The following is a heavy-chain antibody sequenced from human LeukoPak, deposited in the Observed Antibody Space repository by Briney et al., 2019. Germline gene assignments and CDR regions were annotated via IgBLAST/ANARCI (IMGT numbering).Heavy chain of an antibody. CDR1: GGSISSYY. J-gene: IGHJ4*02. V-gene: IGHV4-59*01. CDR2: IYYSGST. D-gene: IGHD3-9*01. Sequence: SETLSLTCTVSGGSISSYYWSWIRQPPGKGLEWIGYIYYSGSTNYSPSLKSRVTISVDTSKNQFSLKLSSVTAADTAVYYCARGDILTGYSYWGQGTLVTVSS. CDR3: ARGDILTGYSY.